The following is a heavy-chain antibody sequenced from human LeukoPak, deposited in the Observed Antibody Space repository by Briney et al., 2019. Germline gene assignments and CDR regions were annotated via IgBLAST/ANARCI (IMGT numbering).Heavy chain of an antibody. V-gene: IGHV1-69*01. D-gene: IGHD6-6*01. CDR1: GGTFSSYA. Sequence: ASVKVSCKASGGTFSSYAISWVRQAPGQGLEWMGGIIPIFGTANYAQKFQGRVTITADESTSTAYMELSSLRSEDTAVYYCARDTSDAPLLAARIPYNWFDPWGQGTLVTVSS. CDR3: ARDTSDAPLLAARIPYNWFDP. J-gene: IGHJ5*02. CDR2: IIPIFGTA.